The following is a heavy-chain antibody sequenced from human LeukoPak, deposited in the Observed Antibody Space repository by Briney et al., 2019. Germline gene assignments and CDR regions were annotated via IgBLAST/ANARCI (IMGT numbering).Heavy chain of an antibody. D-gene: IGHD3-10*01. J-gene: IGHJ4*02. CDR3: ASSHRGYYGSGSFDY. CDR1: GGSISSGSYY. CDR2: IYTSGSI. V-gene: IGHV4-61*02. Sequence: PSQTLSLTCTVSGGSISSGSYYWSWIRQPAGKGLEWIGRIYTSGSINYNPSLKSRVTISVDTSKNQFSLKLSSVTAADTAVYYCASSHRGYYGSGSFDYWGQGTLVTVSS.